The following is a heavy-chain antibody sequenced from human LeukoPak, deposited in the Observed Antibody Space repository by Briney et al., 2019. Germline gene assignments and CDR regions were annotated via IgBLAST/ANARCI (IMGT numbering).Heavy chain of an antibody. CDR1: GFTFSRYS. J-gene: IGHJ4*02. V-gene: IGHV3-21*01. D-gene: IGHD1-1*01. CDR2: ISPRSDYI. CDR3: SRGGTDDPFNS. Sequence: TGGSLGLSCAASGFTFSRYSMNWVRQAPGKGLEWVSSISPRSDYIYYADSLKGRFTISRDNAKDSLYLQVNSLRAEDTAVYYCSRGGTDDPFNSWGQGTLVTVSS.